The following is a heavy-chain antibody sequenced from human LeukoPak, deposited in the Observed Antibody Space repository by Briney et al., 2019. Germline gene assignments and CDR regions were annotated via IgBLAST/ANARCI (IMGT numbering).Heavy chain of an antibody. J-gene: IGHJ4*02. V-gene: IGHV3-20*04. Sequence: GGSLRLSCAASGFFFYVYVMSCVPHAPRKGLECVSSIYWDGSNTRYAESVKGRLTISRDKNKKSLYLQMNSLRAEDTALYYCARDREGQLLWFGEFGYWGQGTLVTVSS. CDR1: GFFFYVYV. CDR3: ARDREGQLLWFGEFGY. CDR2: IYWDGSNT. D-gene: IGHD3-10*01.